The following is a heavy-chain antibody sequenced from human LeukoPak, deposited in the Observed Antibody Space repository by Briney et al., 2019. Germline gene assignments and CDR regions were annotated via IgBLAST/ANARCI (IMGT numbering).Heavy chain of an antibody. D-gene: IGHD1-14*01. CDR3: ARDPEGGGSYFDY. CDR1: GFTFSSYA. V-gene: IGHV3-30-3*01. J-gene: IGHJ4*02. CDR2: ISYDGSNK. Sequence: PGRSLRFSCAASGFTFSSYAMHWVRQAPGKGLEWVAVISYDGSNKYYADSVKGRFTISRDNSKNTLYLQMNSLRAEDTAEYYCARDPEGGGSYFDYWGQGTLVTVSS.